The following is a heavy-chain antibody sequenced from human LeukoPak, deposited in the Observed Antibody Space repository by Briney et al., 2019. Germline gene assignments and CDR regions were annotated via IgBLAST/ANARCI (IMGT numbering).Heavy chain of an antibody. V-gene: IGHV3-33*01. D-gene: IGHD2-21*01. Sequence: PGRSLRLSCAASGFTFSSYGMHWVRQAPGKGLEWVAVIWYDGSNKYYADSVKGRFTISRDNSKNTLYLQMNSLRAEDTAVYYCARDLVVGATLGYWGQGTLVTVSS. CDR1: GFTFSSYG. J-gene: IGHJ4*02. CDR3: ARDLVVGATLGY. CDR2: IWYDGSNK.